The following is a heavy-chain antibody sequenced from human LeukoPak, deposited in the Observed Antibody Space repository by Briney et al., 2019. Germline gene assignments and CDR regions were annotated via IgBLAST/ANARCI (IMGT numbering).Heavy chain of an antibody. CDR3: ARVQYYDFWSGSNWFDP. V-gene: IGHV4-4*07. CDR2: IYTSGST. D-gene: IGHD3-3*01. J-gene: IGHJ5*02. CDR1: GGSISSYY. Sequence: PSETLSLTCTVSGGSISSYYWSWIRQPAGKGLEWIGRIYTSGSTNYNPSLKSRVTMSVDTSKNQFSLKLSSVTAADTAVYYCARVQYYDFWSGSNWFDPWGQGTLVTVSS.